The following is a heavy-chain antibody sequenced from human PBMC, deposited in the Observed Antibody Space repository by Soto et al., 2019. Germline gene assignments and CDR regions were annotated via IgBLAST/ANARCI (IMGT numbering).Heavy chain of an antibody. D-gene: IGHD3-3*01. CDR1: GGSISSYY. CDR3: ARGAYHDFWSGYPALDAFDI. V-gene: IGHV4-4*07. J-gene: IGHJ3*02. Sequence: SETLSLTCTVSGGSISSYYWSWIRQPAGKGLEWIGRIYTSGSTNYNPSLKSRVTMSVDTSKNQFSLKLSSVTAADTAVYYCARGAYHDFWSGYPALDAFDIWGQGTMVTVSS. CDR2: IYTSGST.